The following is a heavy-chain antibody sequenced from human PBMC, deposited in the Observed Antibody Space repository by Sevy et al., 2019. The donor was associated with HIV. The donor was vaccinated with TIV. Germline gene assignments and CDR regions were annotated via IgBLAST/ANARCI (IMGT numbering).Heavy chain of an antibody. CDR1: GFSFSWYW. J-gene: IGHJ3*02. CDR3: SSKGCSRPNYAFDT. Sequence: GGSLRLSCAASGFSFSWYWMSWVRQTPEKGLEWVANIKQDGSEKNYVDAVKGRFTISRHNAKNSLYLQMNSLRDEDTAVYYCSSKGCSRPNYAFDTWGQATMVTVSS. CDR2: IKQDGSEK. V-gene: IGHV3-7*01. D-gene: IGHD1-7*01.